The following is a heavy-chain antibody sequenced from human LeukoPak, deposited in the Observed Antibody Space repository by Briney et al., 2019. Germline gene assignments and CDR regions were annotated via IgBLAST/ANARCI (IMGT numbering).Heavy chain of an antibody. CDR2: IYYSGST. CDR1: GGSISSYY. D-gene: IGHD3-10*01. CDR3: AAGITMVRGVIRSYYFDY. J-gene: IGHJ4*02. Sequence: SETLSLTCTVAGGSISSYYWSWIRQPPGKGLEWIGYIYYSGSTNYNPSLKSRVTISVDTSKNQSSLKLSSLTAADTAVYYCAAGITMVRGVIRSYYFDYWGQGTLVTVSS. V-gene: IGHV4-59*01.